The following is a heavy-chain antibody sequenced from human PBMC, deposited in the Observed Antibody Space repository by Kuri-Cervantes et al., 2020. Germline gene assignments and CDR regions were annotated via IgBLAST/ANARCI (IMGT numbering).Heavy chain of an antibody. D-gene: IGHD6-13*01. V-gene: IGHV4-59*08. CDR3: ARGDSSSWSWAFDI. J-gene: IGHJ3*02. Sequence: SETLSLTCTVSGGSISSYYWSWIRQPPGKGLEWIGYIYYSGSTNYNPSLKRRVTISVDTSKNQFSLKLSSVTAADTAVYYCARGDSSSWSWAFDIWGQGTMVTVSS. CDR1: GGSISSYY. CDR2: IYYSGST.